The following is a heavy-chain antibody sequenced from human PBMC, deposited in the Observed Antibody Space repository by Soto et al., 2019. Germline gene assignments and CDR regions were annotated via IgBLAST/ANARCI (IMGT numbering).Heavy chain of an antibody. Sequence: SETLSLTCAVYGGSFSDYYGSWIRQPPGKGLEWIGYIYYSGSTNYNPSLKSRVTISVDTSKNQFSLKLSSVTAADTAVYYCAREGIAVAGYYYYYYYMDVWGKGTTVTVSS. CDR3: AREGIAVAGYYYYYYYMDV. V-gene: IGHV4-59*01. CDR1: GGSFSDYY. D-gene: IGHD6-19*01. J-gene: IGHJ6*03. CDR2: IYYSGST.